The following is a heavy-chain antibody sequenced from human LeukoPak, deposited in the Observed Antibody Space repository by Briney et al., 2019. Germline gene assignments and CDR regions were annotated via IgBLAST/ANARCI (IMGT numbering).Heavy chain of an antibody. Sequence: GGSLRLSCAASGFTFDDYAMHWVRQAPGKGLEWVSGISWNSGSIGYADSVKGRFTISRDNAKDSLYLQMNSLRAEDTALYYCAKDLSSGYSINLDYWGQGTLVTVSS. CDR2: ISWNSGSI. CDR1: GFTFDDYA. CDR3: AKDLSSGYSINLDY. V-gene: IGHV3-9*01. D-gene: IGHD3-22*01. J-gene: IGHJ4*02.